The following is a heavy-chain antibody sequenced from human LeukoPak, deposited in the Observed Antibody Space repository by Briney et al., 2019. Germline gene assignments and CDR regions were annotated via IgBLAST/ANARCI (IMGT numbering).Heavy chain of an antibody. D-gene: IGHD1-26*01. V-gene: IGHV3-53*04. J-gene: IGHJ4*02. CDR1: GFAANSNY. CDR3: ARDSGGSYDY. CDR2: IYSGGST. Sequence: GGSLRLSCAASGFAANSNYMSWVRQAPGKGLEWVSVIYSGGSTYYADSVKGRFTISRHNSKNTLYLQMNSLRAEDTAVYYCARDSGGSYDYWGQGTLVTVSS.